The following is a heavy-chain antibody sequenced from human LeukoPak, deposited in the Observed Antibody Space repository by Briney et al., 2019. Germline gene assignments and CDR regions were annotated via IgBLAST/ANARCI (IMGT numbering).Heavy chain of an antibody. D-gene: IGHD5-24*01. CDR1: GYALSESS. V-gene: IGHV1-24*01. CDR2: FDIEDVET. J-gene: IGHJ2*01. Sequence: ASVKVSCKVSGYALSESSIHWVRQTPGEGFEWMGGFDIEDVETAYAQKFRGRVTLTEDTSTDTAYMELINLRSDDTAVYFCVSDRSDGGFPESNGYPTFDLWGRGTLVTVSS. CDR3: VSDRSDGGFPESNGYPTFDL.